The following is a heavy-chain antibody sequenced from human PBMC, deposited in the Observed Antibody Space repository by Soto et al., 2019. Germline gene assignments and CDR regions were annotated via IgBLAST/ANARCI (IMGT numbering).Heavy chain of an antibody. J-gene: IGHJ4*02. V-gene: IGHV3-15*05. CDR1: GFTFRNAW. CDR2: IKRKDEGETT. CDR3: GGWPSGL. Sequence: DVQLVESGGGVVKPGESLRLSCAGSGFTFRNAWMSWVRQAPGKGLEWVGCIKRKDEGETTDYGASVKGRFTISRDDSKDMLYLQMHSLKIEDTAVYYCGGWPSGLWGQGTLVTVSS. D-gene: IGHD3-10*01.